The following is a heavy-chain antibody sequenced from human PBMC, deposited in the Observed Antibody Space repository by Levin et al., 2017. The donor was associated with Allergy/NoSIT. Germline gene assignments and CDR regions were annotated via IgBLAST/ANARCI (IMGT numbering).Heavy chain of an antibody. CDR3: ARLIPGSGWWFDS. D-gene: IGHD6-19*01. CDR1: HYSMDSLY. V-gene: IGHV4-59*11. Sequence: TASETLSLTCSVSHYSMDSLYWSWIRQPPGKGLEWIGHIYHSGDTNYNPSLKSRVTISVDMSRNEFNLKLTSATAADTAVYYCARLIPGSGWWFDSWGQGTLVTVSS. J-gene: IGHJ5*01. CDR2: IYHSGDT.